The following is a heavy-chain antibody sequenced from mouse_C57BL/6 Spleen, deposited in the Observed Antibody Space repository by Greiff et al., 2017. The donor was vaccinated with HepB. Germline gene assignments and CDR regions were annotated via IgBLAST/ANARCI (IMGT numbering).Heavy chain of an antibody. CDR3: ARESLAYYSKVFDY. Sequence: QVQLQQPGAELVKPGASVKMSCKASGYTFTSYWITWVKQRPGQGLEWIGDIYPGSGSTNYNEKFKSKATLTVDTSSSTAYMQLSSLTSEDSAVYYCARESLAYYSKVFDYWGQGTTLTVSS. CDR1: GYTFTSYW. V-gene: IGHV1-55*01. CDR2: IYPGSGST. J-gene: IGHJ2*01. D-gene: IGHD2-5*01.